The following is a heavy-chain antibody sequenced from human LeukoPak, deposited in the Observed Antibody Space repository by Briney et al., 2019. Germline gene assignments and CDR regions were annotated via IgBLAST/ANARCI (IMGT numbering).Heavy chain of an antibody. V-gene: IGHV4-30-4*01. D-gene: IGHD3-16*02. CDR2: IYYGGST. Sequence: SQTLSLTCTVSGGSISSGDYYWSWIRQPPGKGLEWIVYIYYGGSTYYNPSLKSRVTISVDTSKNQFSLKLSSVTAADTAVYYCARLSNSIGPFDYWGQGTLVTVSS. CDR1: GGSISSGDYY. CDR3: ARLSNSIGPFDY. J-gene: IGHJ4*02.